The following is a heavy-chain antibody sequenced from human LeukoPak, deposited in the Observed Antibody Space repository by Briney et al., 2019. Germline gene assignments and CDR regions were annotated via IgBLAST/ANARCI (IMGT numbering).Heavy chain of an antibody. Sequence: GGSLRLSCAAFGFTFSDYYMSWIRQAPGKGLEWVSYISSSSSYTNYADSVKGRFTISRDNAKNSLYLQMNSLRAEDTAVYYCARDLSGSYYFDYWGQGTPVTVSS. J-gene: IGHJ4*02. CDR3: ARDLSGSYYFDY. CDR2: ISSSSSYT. D-gene: IGHD1-26*01. CDR1: GFTFSDYY. V-gene: IGHV3-11*05.